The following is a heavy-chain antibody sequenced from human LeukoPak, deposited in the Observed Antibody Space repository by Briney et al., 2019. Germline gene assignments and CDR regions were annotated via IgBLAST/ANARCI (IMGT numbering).Heavy chain of an antibody. D-gene: IGHD3-16*01. Sequence: PSETLSLTCTVSGGSVSGHYWTWIRQPPGKGLEWIGQIHYSGRPDYNPSLKSRVTISVDTSKNQLSLKVTSVTGADTAVYYCARFGVDYDMDVWGQGTTVTVSS. CDR1: GGSVSGHY. CDR2: IHYSGRP. J-gene: IGHJ6*02. CDR3: ARFGVDYDMDV. V-gene: IGHV4-59*02.